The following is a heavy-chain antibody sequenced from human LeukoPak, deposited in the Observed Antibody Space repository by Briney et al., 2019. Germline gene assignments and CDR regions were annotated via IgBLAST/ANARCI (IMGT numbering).Heavy chain of an antibody. CDR3: STKEGLQAFMDV. D-gene: IGHD4-11*01. J-gene: IGHJ6*02. Sequence: GGSLRLSCAASGFTFSSYAMSWVRQAPGKGLEWVSAISGSGGSTYYADSVKGRFTISRDNSKNTLYLQMNSLRAEDTAVYYCSTKEGLQAFMDVWGQGTTVTVSS. V-gene: IGHV3-23*01. CDR1: GFTFSSYA. CDR2: ISGSGGST.